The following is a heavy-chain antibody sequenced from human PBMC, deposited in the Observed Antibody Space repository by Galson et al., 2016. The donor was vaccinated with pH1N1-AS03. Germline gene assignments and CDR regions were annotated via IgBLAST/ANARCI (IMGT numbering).Heavy chain of an antibody. CDR3: ASSPDYSDTSVYYGTAY. V-gene: IGHV1-18*01. J-gene: IGHJ4*02. CDR1: GYTFTSFG. Sequence: SVKVSCKASGYTFTSFGISWVRQAPGQGLEWMGWISTYNGNTNYAQKFQGRVTIIADKSTSTAYMEQRSLTSEDTAVYYCASSPDYSDTSVYYGTAYWGQGTLVTVSS. D-gene: IGHD3-22*01. CDR2: ISTYNGNT.